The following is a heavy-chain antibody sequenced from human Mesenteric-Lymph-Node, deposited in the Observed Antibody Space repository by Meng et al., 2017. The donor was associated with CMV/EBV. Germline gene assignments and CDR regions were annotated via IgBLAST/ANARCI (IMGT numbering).Heavy chain of an antibody. V-gene: IGHV1-69*01. Sequence: QGLEWMGGIIPIFGTTNHAQKFQGRVTITADESTSTVYMELSSLRSEDTAVYYCARGKGDEFDYWGQGTLVTVSS. D-gene: IGHD2-21*01. CDR3: ARGKGDEFDY. CDR2: IIPIFGTT. J-gene: IGHJ4*02.